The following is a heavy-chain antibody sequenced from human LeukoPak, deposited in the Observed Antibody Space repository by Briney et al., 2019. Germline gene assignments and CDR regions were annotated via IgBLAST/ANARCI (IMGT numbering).Heavy chain of an antibody. V-gene: IGHV3-11*01. CDR2: ISSSGSTI. CDR3: ARAHRGAYQFGESTLYYFDY. Sequence: GGSLRLSCAASGFTFSDYHMSWIRQAPGKGLEWVSYISSSGSTIYYADSVKGRFTISRDNAKNSLYLQMNSLRAEDTAVYYCARAHRGAYQFGESTLYYFDYRGQGTLVTVSS. D-gene: IGHD3-10*01. CDR1: GFTFSDYH. J-gene: IGHJ4*02.